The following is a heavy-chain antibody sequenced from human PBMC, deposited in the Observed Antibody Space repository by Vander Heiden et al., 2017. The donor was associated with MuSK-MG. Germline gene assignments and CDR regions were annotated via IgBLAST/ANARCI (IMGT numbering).Heavy chain of an antibody. Sequence: EVQLVESSGGLVQPGASLRLPCAASAFTFRNYWMHWVRLAPGKGLEWVSNIKSDGGSTTYADSVKGRFTISRDNAKNTLYLQMNSLRAEDTAVYYCARGGLYGMDVWGQGTTVTVSS. CDR2: IKSDGGST. V-gene: IGHV3-74*03. CDR3: ARGGLYGMDV. CDR1: AFTFRNYW. J-gene: IGHJ6*02.